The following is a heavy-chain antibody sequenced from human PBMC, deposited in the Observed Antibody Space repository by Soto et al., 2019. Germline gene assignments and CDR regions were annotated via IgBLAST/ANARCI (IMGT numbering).Heavy chain of an antibody. CDR1: GFAFSSFS. D-gene: IGHD3-9*01. V-gene: IGHV3-23*01. Sequence: PGGSLRLSCAASGFAFSSFSMNWVRQAPGKGLEWVSAVSGSGGSTHYADSVKGRFTISRDTSENALYLQMNNLRAEDTAVYYCAKDSPTIFQHWGQGTLVTVSS. CDR2: VSGSGGST. J-gene: IGHJ1*01. CDR3: AKDSPTIFQH.